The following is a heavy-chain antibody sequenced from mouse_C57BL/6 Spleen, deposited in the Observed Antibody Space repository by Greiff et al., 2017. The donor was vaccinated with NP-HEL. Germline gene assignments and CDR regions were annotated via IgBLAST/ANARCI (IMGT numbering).Heavy chain of an antibody. D-gene: IGHD6-5*01. CDR1: GYTFTSYW. CDR2: IYPGSGST. CDR3: ARRMHRDAMDY. J-gene: IGHJ4*01. Sequence: VQLQQPGAELVKPGASVKMSCKASGYTFTSYWITWVKQRPGQGLEWIGDIYPGSGSTNYTEKFKSKATLTVDTSSSTAYMQRSSLTAEDSAVYYCARRMHRDAMDYWGQGTSVTVSS. V-gene: IGHV1-55*01.